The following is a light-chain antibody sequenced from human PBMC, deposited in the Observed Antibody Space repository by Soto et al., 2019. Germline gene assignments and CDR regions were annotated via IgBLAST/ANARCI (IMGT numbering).Light chain of an antibody. J-gene: IGLJ3*02. CDR1: SSDMGTYNF. CDR2: EVS. V-gene: IGLV2-14*01. CDR3: SSYAATSPLV. Sequence: QSALTQPASVSGSPGQSITMSCTGSSSDMGTYNFVSWYQQHAGKAPRLILYEVSNRPSGVSSRFSGSKSGNSASLTISGLQPEDEAHYFCSSYAATSPLVFGGGTKLTVL.